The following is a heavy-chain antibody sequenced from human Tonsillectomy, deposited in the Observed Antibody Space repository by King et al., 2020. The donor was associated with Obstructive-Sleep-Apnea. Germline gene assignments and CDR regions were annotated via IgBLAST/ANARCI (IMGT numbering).Heavy chain of an antibody. Sequence: VQLVESGGGLVKPGGSLRLSCAASGFTLSDYYMTWVRQAPGKGLEWVAYISSSGRTIYYPDSGKGRFTIARDNAKNSLFLQMNSLRAEDTAVYYCARDLGFSYGLDVWGQGTTVTVSS. D-gene: IGHD3-16*01. CDR2: ISSSGRTI. J-gene: IGHJ6*02. V-gene: IGHV3-11*01. CDR3: ARDLGFSYGLDV. CDR1: GFTLSDYY.